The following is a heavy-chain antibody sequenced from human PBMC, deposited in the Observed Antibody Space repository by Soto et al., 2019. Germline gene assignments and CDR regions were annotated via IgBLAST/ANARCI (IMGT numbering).Heavy chain of an antibody. CDR2: ISGSGGST. CDR1: GFTFSSYA. CDR3: AKDPSSPVTRYNWFDP. D-gene: IGHD3-10*01. J-gene: IGHJ5*02. V-gene: IGHV3-23*01. Sequence: PGGSLRLSCAASGFTFSSYAMSWVRQAPGKGLEWVSAISGSGGSTYYADSAKGRFTISRDNSKNTLYLQMNSLRAEDTAVYYCAKDPSSPVTRYNWFDPWGQGTLVTVSS.